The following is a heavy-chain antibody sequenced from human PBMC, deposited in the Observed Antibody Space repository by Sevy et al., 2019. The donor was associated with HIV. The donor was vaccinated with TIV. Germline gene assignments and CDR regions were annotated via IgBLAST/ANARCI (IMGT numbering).Heavy chain of an antibody. CDR2: INAGNGNT. D-gene: IGHD4-17*01. V-gene: IGHV1-3*01. Sequence: ASVKVSCKASGYTFTSYAMHWVRQAPGQRLEWMGWINAGNGNTKYSQKFQGRVTITRDTSASTAYMELSSLRSEDTAVYYCVRDSGMTVTTWDIDYWGQGTLVTVSS. CDR1: GYTFTSYA. J-gene: IGHJ4*02. CDR3: VRDSGMTVTTWDIDY.